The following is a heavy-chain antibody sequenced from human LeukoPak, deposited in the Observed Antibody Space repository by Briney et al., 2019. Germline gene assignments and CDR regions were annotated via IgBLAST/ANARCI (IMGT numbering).Heavy chain of an antibody. J-gene: IGHJ4*02. CDR3: AGGTGWLTDK. CDR2: IKKDGSET. CDR1: KFTISSYW. D-gene: IGHD5-12*01. V-gene: IGHV3-7*05. Sequence: GGSLRLSCTASKFTISSYWMNWVRQAPGKGLEWVANIKKDGSETYYVDSLKGRFSISRDNAKNSLYLEMNSLRAEDTAVYYCAGGTGWLTDKWGQGTLVTSSS.